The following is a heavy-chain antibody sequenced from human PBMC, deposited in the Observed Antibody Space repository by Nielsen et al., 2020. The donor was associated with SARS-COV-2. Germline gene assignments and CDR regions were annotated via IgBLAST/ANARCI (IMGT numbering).Heavy chain of an antibody. D-gene: IGHD3-22*01. V-gene: IGHV4-39*01. CDR3: ARPAARSYYQNYYFDS. J-gene: IGHJ4*02. CDR1: GFTFSSYA. Sequence: GSLRLSCAASGFTFSSYAMSWIRQPPGKGLEWIGTIYFGRDTFYSPSLKSRVTISVDTSTNQFSLKLTSVTAADTAVYYCARPAARSYYQNYYFDSWGQGTLVTVSS. CDR2: IYFGRDT.